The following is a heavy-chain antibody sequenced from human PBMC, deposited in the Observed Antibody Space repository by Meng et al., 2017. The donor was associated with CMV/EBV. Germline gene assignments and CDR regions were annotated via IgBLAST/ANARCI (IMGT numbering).Heavy chain of an antibody. Sequence: VSLEESGPGLVKPSETLSLTCTVSGRSISTSYWSWIRQPAGKGLEWIGRIYTSGSTNYNPSLKSRVTMSVDTSKNQFSLKLSSVTAADTAVYYCARSMVVAGDWFDPWGQGTLVTVSS. CDR3: ARSMVVAGDWFDP. D-gene: IGHD2-15*01. CDR1: GRSISTSY. CDR2: IYTSGST. J-gene: IGHJ5*02. V-gene: IGHV4-4*07.